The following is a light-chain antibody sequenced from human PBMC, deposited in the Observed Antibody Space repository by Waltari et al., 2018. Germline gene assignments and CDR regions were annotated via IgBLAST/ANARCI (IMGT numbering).Light chain of an antibody. CDR2: DVS. V-gene: IGLV2-8*01. CDR1: ISHVGAYDY. J-gene: IGLJ1*01. Sequence: QSALTQPPSASGSPGQSVTISCTGSISHVGAYDYVSWYQQHPGKAPRLLIYDVSKRPSGVPYRFSGSKSGNTASLTVSGLQADDEADYYCSSYSDIKQRVFGTGTKVTVL. CDR3: SSYSDIKQRV.